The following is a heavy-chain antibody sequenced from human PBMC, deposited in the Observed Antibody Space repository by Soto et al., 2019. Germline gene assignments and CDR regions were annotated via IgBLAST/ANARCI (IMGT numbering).Heavy chain of an antibody. CDR2: ISAGGGTT. V-gene: IGHV3-23*01. CDR3: AKDGNNWNQGYFDF. Sequence: EVQLLVSGGDFVPPGGSLRLSCAASGITFSSYAMTWVRQPPGKGLEWVSAISAGGGTTYYADSVQGRFTISRDDSKNTLYLQMNSLRAEDTAIYYCAKDGNNWNQGYFDFWGHGTLVTVSS. CDR1: GITFSSYA. J-gene: IGHJ4*01. D-gene: IGHD1-1*01.